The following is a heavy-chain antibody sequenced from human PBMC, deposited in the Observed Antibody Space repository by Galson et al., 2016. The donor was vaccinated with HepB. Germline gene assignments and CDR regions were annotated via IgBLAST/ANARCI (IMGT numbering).Heavy chain of an antibody. J-gene: IGHJ4*02. CDR1: RGSINSSGYY. CDR2: IYYSGST. V-gene: IGHV4-39*01. Sequence: SETLSLTCTVSRGSINSSGYYWGWIRQPPGKGLEWIGTIYYSGSTYYNPSLKSRVTISVDTPKNQFSLKVKSVTAADTAVYYCARHPPGAFLTGYPDHWGQGTLVTVSS. D-gene: IGHD3-9*01. CDR3: ARHPPGAFLTGYPDH.